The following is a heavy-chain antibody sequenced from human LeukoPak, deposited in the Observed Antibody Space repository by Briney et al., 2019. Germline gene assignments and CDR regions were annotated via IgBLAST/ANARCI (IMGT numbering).Heavy chain of an antibody. CDR2: ISAYNGNT. V-gene: IGHV1-18*01. CDR3: ARAYYDFWSGYYNSWFDP. D-gene: IGHD3-3*01. CDR1: GGTFSSYA. J-gene: IGHJ5*02. Sequence: GASVKVSCKASGGTFSSYAISWVRQAPGQGLEWMGWISAYNGNTNYAQKLQGRVTMTTDTSTSTAYMELRSLRSDDTAVYYCARAYYDFWSGYYNSWFDPWGQGTLVTVSS.